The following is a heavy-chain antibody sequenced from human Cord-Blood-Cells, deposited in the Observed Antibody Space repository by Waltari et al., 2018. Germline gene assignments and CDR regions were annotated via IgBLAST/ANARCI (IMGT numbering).Heavy chain of an antibody. Sequence: EVQLVESGGGLVQPGGSLRLSCAASGLTVSSNYFSWVRLAPGKGLEWVSVIYRGGSTYYADSLKGRFTISRHNSKNTLYLQRNSLRAEDTAVYYCARDQSDAFDIWGQGTMVTVSS. CDR3: ARDQSDAFDI. CDR2: IYRGGST. J-gene: IGHJ3*02. V-gene: IGHV3-53*04. CDR1: GLTVSSNY.